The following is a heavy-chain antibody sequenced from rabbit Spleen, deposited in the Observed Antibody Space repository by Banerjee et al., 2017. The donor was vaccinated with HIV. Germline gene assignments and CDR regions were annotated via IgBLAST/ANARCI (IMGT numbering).Heavy chain of an antibody. CDR3: ARGYGGVGLLTRLDL. V-gene: IGHV1S45*01. CDR2: INAVTGKA. D-gene: IGHD2-1*01. Sequence: QEQLVESGGGLVKPEGSLKLSCTASGFSFSNKAVMCWVRQAPGKGLEWIACINAVTGKALYASWAKGRFTFSKTSSTTVTLQMTSLTAADTATYSCARGYGGVGLLTRLDLWGQGTLVTVS. CDR1: GFSFSNKAV. J-gene: IGHJ3*01.